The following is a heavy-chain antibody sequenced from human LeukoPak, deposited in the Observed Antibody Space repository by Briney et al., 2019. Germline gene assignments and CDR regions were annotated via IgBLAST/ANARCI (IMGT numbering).Heavy chain of an antibody. D-gene: IGHD2-2*01. Sequence: SETLSLTCTVSGGSLTNTNYYWGWIRQPPGKGLEWIGSIYSSGTTYHNPSLKSRVTISVDASKNQFSLKLTSVTAADTAVYYCARHPSLSRFSFDYWGQGTLVTVSS. CDR2: IYSSGTT. CDR1: GGSLTNTNYY. J-gene: IGHJ4*02. CDR3: ARHPSLSRFSFDY. V-gene: IGHV4-39*01.